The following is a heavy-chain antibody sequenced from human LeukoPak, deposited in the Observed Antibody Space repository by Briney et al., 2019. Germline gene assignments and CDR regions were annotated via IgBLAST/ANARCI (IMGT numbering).Heavy chain of an antibody. CDR1: GFTFSSYW. CDR2: INTDGSST. D-gene: IGHD3-22*01. CDR3: ASSLYSEGYYYMDV. V-gene: IGHV3-74*01. J-gene: IGHJ6*03. Sequence: GGSLRLSCAASGFTFSSYWMHWVRQAPGKGLVWVSRINTDGSSTSYADSVKGRFTISRDNAKNTLYLQMNSLRAEDTAVYYCASSLYSEGYYYMDVWGKGTTVIVSS.